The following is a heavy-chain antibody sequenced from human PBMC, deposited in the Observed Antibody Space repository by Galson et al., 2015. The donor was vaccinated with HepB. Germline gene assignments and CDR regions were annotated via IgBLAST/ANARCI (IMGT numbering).Heavy chain of an antibody. CDR3: ARAGGPYCSSTSCYDYYYMDV. CDR1: GGTFSSYA. V-gene: IGHV1-69*13. D-gene: IGHD2-2*01. J-gene: IGHJ6*03. CDR2: IIPIFGTA. Sequence: SVKVSCKASGGTFSSYAISWVRQAPGQGLEWMGGIIPIFGTANYAQKFQGRVTITADESTSTAYMELSSLRSEDTAVYYCARAGGPYCSSTSCYDYYYMDVWGKGTTVTVSS.